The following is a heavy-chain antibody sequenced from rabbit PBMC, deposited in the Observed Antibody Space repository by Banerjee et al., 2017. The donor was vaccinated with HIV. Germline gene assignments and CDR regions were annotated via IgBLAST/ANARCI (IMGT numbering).Heavy chain of an antibody. D-gene: IGHD4-1*01. J-gene: IGHJ3*01. CDR1: GFSFSSNV. Sequence: QSLEESGGDLVKPGASLTLTCTASGFSFSSNVMCWVRQAPGKGLEWIACINTSSGNTVYASWAKGRFTISKTSSTTVTLQMTSLTAADTATYFCARDLAGVIGWNFGLWGQGTLVTVS. CDR2: INTSSGNT. V-gene: IGHV1S40*01. CDR3: ARDLAGVIGWNFGL.